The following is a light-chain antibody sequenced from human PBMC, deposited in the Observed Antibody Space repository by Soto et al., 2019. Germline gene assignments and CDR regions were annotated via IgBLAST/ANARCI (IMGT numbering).Light chain of an antibody. CDR2: KVS. CDR3: MQGTHWPRT. V-gene: IGKV2-30*01. CDR1: QTLVYSDGNIY. J-gene: IGKJ1*01. Sequence: DVVLTQSPLSLPVTLGQPASISCRSSQTLVYSDGNIYLNWFHQRPGQSPRRLIYKVSDRDSGVPDRVSGSGSGTDFTLKISRVEAGDVGVYFCMQGTHWPRTFGQGTKVEIK.